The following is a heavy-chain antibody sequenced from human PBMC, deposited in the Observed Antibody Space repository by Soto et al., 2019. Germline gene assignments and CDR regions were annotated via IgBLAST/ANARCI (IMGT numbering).Heavy chain of an antibody. V-gene: IGHV3-23*01. CDR2: INHVVDSS. CDR1: GFTLSTYA. CDR3: AKSSDGYPYYFDY. Sequence: RGSLRLSCAASGFTLSTYAMTWVRQSPGKGLEWVSTINHVVDSSYYTDSVKGRFTISRDNSKNTLYLQMNSLRAEDTAVYYCAKSSDGYPYYFDYWGQGALVTVSA. J-gene: IGHJ4*02. D-gene: IGHD3-16*01.